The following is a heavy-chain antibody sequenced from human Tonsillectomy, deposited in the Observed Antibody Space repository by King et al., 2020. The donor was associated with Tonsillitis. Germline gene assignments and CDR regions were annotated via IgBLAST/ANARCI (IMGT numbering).Heavy chain of an antibody. J-gene: IGHJ3*02. V-gene: IGHV2-5*02. Sequence: TLKESGPTLVKPTQTLTLTCTFSGFSLSTSGVGVGWIRQPPGKALEWLALIYWDDDKRYSPSLKSRLTITKDTSKNQVVLTMTNMDPVDTATYYCAHSGDILTDPDLRVGQGAFDIWGQGTMVTVSS. CDR1: GFSLSTSGVG. CDR2: IYWDDDK. D-gene: IGHD3-9*01. CDR3: AHSGDILTDPDLRVGQGAFDI.